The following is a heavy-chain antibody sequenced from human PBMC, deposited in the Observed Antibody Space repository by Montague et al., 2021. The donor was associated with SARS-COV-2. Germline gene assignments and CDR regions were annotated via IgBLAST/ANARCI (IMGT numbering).Heavy chain of an antibody. CDR1: RGSFSNYY. Sequence: SETLSLTCAVSRGSFSNYYWTWIRQSPGKGLEWIGEINQGGAPNYTPSLKSRVTISLDTSKKQISLNLNSVTVADTAVFFCARGRPVQGSFRDFDSFPSFALDIWGQGSVVTVS. V-gene: IGHV4-34*01. CDR2: INQGGAP. J-gene: IGHJ3*02. CDR3: ARGRPVQGSFRDFDSFPSFALDI. D-gene: IGHD3-9*01.